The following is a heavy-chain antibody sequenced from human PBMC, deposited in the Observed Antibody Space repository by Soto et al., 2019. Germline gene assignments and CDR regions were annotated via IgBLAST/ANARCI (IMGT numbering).Heavy chain of an antibody. D-gene: IGHD3-10*01. Sequence: QVQLVQSGAEVKKPGASVKVSCKASGYTFTSYGISWVRQAPGQGLEWMGWISAYNGNTNYAQKLQGRVTMTTDTSTSTAYMELRSLRSDDTAVYYCARLSGSGSYLYYSYYMDVWGKGTTVTVSS. V-gene: IGHV1-18*01. CDR3: ARLSGSGSYLYYSYYMDV. J-gene: IGHJ6*03. CDR1: GYTFTSYG. CDR2: ISAYNGNT.